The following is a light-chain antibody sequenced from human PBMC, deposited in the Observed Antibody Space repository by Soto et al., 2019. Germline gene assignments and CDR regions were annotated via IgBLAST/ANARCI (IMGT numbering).Light chain of an antibody. V-gene: IGLV6-57*04. J-gene: IGLJ3*02. CDR2: EDN. CDR3: QSYDSSNWV. CDR1: SGSIASNY. Sequence: FMLTQPHSVSESPGKTVTISCTRSSGSIASNYVQWYQQRPGSAPTTVIYEDNQRPSGVPDRFSGSIDSSSNSASLTIPGLKTEDEDYYYCQSYDSSNWVFGGGTKLTVL.